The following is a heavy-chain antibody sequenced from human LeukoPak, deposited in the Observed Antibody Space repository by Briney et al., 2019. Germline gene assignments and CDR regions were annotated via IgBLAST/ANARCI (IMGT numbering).Heavy chain of an antibody. CDR2: IQTDGNTK. V-gene: IGHV3-30*02. Sequence: GGSLRLSCAASGFSFSRYGIHWVRQAPGKGLEWVNFIQTDGNTKYYANSVRGRFTITRDNSKNTVSLQMNSLRAEDAGVYYCAREESSLVLGGLGYWGQGTLVSVSS. J-gene: IGHJ4*02. CDR3: AREESSLVLGGLGY. CDR1: GFSFSRYG. D-gene: IGHD6-13*01.